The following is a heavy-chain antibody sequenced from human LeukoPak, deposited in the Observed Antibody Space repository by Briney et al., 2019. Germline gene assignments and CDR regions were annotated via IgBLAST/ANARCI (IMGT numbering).Heavy chain of an antibody. J-gene: IGHJ4*02. CDR3: ARITAIHFLYYFDY. V-gene: IGHV4-61*08. CDR1: GGSISSGGYY. CDR2: IYYSGST. Sequence: TSETLSLTCTVSGGSISSGGYYWSWIRQHPGKGLEWIGYIYYSGSTYYNPSLKSRVTISVDTSKNQFSLKLSSVTAADTAVYYCARITAIHFLYYFDYWGQGTLVTVSS. D-gene: IGHD2/OR15-2a*01.